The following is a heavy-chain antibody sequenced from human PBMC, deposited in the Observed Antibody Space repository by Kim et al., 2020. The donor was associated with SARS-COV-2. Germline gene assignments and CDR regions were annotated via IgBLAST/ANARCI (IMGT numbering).Heavy chain of an antibody. V-gene: IGHV4-59*01. CDR1: GGSISSYY. CDR2: IYYSGST. D-gene: IGHD3-10*01. CDR3: AREGRGLVRLEGWFDP. Sequence: SETLSLTCTVSGGSISSYYWSWIRQPPGKGLEWIGYIYYSGSTNYNPSLKSRVTISVDTSKNQFSLKLSSVTAADTAVYYCAREGRGLVRLEGWFDPWG. J-gene: IGHJ5*02.